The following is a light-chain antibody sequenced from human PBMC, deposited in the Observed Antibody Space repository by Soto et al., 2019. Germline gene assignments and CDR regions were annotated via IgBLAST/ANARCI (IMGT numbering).Light chain of an antibody. CDR3: ETWDSTTRV. CDR1: SGHSSYI. V-gene: IGLV4-60*02. J-gene: IGLJ2*01. CDR2: LEGSGSY. Sequence: QPVLTQSSSASASLGSSVKLTCTLSSGHSSYIIAWHHQQPGKAPRYLMKLEGSGSYNKGSGVPDRFSGSSSGADRYLTISNLQFEDEANYYCETWDSTTRVFGGGTTLTVL.